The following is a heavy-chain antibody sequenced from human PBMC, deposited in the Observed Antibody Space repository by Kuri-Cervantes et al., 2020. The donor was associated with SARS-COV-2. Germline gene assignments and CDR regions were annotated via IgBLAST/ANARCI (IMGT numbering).Heavy chain of an antibody. Sequence: GESLKISCAASGFTFSSYSMNWVRQAPGKGLEWVSSISSSSSYIYYADSVKGRFTISRDNAKNSLYLQMNSLRAEDTAVYYCAKGSGTLWDYFDYWGQGTLVTVSS. J-gene: IGHJ4*02. CDR1: GFTFSSYS. D-gene: IGHD3-16*01. CDR2: ISSSSSYI. V-gene: IGHV3-21*04. CDR3: AKGSGTLWDYFDY.